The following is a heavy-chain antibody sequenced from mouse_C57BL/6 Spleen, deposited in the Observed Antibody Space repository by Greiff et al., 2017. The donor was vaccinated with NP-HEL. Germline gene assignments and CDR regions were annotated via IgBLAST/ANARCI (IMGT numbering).Heavy chain of an antibody. CDR1: GYTFTSYW. CDR2: INPSSGYT. CDR3: AISNYYYAMDY. V-gene: IGHV1-7*01. Sequence: QVQLKESGAELAKPGASVKLSCKASGYTFTSYWMHWVKQRPGQGLEWIGYINPSSGYTKYNQKFKDKATLTADKSSSTAYMHLSSLTYEDSAVYYCAISNYYYAMDYWGQGTSVTVSS. J-gene: IGHJ4*01.